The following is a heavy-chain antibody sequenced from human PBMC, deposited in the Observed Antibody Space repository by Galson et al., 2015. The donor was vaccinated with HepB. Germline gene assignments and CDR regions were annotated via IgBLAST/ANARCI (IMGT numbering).Heavy chain of an antibody. CDR1: GFTFSSYR. J-gene: IGHJ3*02. CDR3: ARQTVVVTTNDAFDI. CDR2: ISSSSSYI. Sequence: SLRLSCAASGFTFSSYRMNWVRQAPGKGLEWVSSISSSSSYIYYADSVKGRFTISRDNAKKSLSLLMNSLRAEDTAVYYCARQTVVVTTNDAFDIWGQGTMVTVSS. V-gene: IGHV3-21*01. D-gene: IGHD2-21*02.